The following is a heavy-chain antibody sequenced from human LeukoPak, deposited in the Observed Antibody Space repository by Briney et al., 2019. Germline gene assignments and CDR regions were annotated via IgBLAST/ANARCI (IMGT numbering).Heavy chain of an antibody. CDR3: ATDIRVVPAGDKHFDY. Sequence: ASVKVSCKVSGYTLTELSMHWVRQAPGKGLEWMGGFDPEDGETIYAQKFQGRVTMTEDTSTDTAYMELSSLRSGDTAVYYCATDIRVVPAGDKHFDYWGQGTLVTVSS. CDR1: GYTLTELS. J-gene: IGHJ4*02. CDR2: FDPEDGET. D-gene: IGHD2-2*01. V-gene: IGHV1-24*01.